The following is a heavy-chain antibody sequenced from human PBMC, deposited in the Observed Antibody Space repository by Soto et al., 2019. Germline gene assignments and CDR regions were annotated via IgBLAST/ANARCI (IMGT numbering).Heavy chain of an antibody. V-gene: IGHV3-23*01. CDR1: GFTFSNYA. CDR3: AKGDSRIGKTSLRGIITD. Sequence: PGGSLRLSCAASGFTFSNYAMNWVRQAPGKGLEWVSTISGSGGTSFYADSVKGRFTISRDNAKNTLSLEMNSLRAEDTAVYYCAKGDSRIGKTSLRGIITDWGQGTLVTVSS. J-gene: IGHJ4*02. CDR2: ISGSGGTS. D-gene: IGHD3-10*01.